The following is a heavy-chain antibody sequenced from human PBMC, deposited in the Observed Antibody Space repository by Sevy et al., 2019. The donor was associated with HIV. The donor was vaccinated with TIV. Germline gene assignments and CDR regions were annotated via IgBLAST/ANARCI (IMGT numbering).Heavy chain of an antibody. D-gene: IGHD5-18*01. Sequence: GGSLRLSCAASGFTVSSNYMTWVRQAPGKGLEGVSVIYSDGTTYHADSVKDRFTISRDNSKNMLYLQMSSLRAEDTAIYYCARGKSGYGYALNYWGQGTLVTVSS. CDR1: GFTVSSNY. CDR2: IYSDGTT. CDR3: ARGKSGYGYALNY. V-gene: IGHV3-66*01. J-gene: IGHJ4*02.